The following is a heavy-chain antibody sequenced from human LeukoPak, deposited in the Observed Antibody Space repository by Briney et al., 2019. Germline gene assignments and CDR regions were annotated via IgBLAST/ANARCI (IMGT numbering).Heavy chain of an antibody. CDR2: ISSSGSTI. V-gene: IGHV3-11*01. D-gene: IGHD2-2*01. Sequence: GGSLRLSCAASGFTFSDYYMSWIRQAPGKGLEWVSYISSSGSTIYYADSVKGRFTISRDNAKNSLYLQMNSLRAEDTAVYYCARREGIVAVPAAQGKVGHYYYYYMDVWGKGTTVTISS. J-gene: IGHJ6*03. CDR3: ARREGIVAVPAAQGKVGHYYYYYMDV. CDR1: GFTFSDYY.